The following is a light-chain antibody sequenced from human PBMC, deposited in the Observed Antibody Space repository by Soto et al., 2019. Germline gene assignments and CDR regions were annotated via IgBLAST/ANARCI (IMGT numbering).Light chain of an antibody. Sequence: QSVLTQPASVSGSPGQSITISCTGTSRDIGNYNYVSWYQHHPGKAPKLIIYEVTDRPSGVSNRFSGSKSGNTASLTISGLQAEDEADYYCNSFTTSSTYVFGTGTKLTVL. J-gene: IGLJ1*01. CDR3: NSFTTSSTYV. V-gene: IGLV2-14*01. CDR1: SRDIGNYNY. CDR2: EVT.